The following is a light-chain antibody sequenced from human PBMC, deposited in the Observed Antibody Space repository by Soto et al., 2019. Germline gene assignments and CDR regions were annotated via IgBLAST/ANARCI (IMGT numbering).Light chain of an antibody. J-gene: IGLJ1*01. V-gene: IGLV1-51*02. CDR3: GTWDSSLSAA. Sequence: QSVLTQPPSVSAAPGQTVTISCSGSSSNIGNNYVSWYQQLPGTAPKLLIYENNKRPSGIPDRFSGSKSGTSATLGITGLQTGDEADYYCGTWDSSLSAAFGTGTKLTVL. CDR1: SSNIGNNY. CDR2: ENN.